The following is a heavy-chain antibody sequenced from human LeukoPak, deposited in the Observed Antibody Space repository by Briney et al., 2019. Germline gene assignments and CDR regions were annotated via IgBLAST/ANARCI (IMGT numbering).Heavy chain of an antibody. D-gene: IGHD3-22*01. Sequence: PSETLSLTCTVSGGSISSSSYYWGWIRQPPGKGLEWIGSIYYSGSTYYNPSLKSRVTISVDTSKNQFSLKLSSVTAADTAVYFCARLVIRLVDAFDMWGQGTMVTVSS. V-gene: IGHV4-39*01. CDR1: GGSISSSSYY. CDR2: IYYSGST. CDR3: ARLVIRLVDAFDM. J-gene: IGHJ3*02.